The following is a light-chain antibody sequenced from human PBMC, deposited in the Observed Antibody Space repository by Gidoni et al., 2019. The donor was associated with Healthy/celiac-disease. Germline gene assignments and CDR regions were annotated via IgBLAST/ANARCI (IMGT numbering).Light chain of an antibody. CDR1: QSVSSN. CDR2: GES. V-gene: IGKV3-15*01. J-gene: IGKJ4*01. Sequence: EIVMTQSPATLSVSPGERATLSCRASQSVSSNLAWSQQKPGQAPRLLIYGESTRATGITARFSGSGSGTEFTLTISSLQSEDFAVYYCQQYNNWPPKAFXGXTKVEIK. CDR3: QQYNNWPPKA.